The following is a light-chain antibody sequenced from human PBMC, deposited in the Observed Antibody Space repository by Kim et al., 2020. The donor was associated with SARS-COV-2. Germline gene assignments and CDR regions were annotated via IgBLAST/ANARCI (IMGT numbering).Light chain of an antibody. CDR2: TNN. Sequence: GPRVPRTCSGASSIRVNKTESGYKRLPGTAAKLLIITNNQGPSGVPDRFSGAKSGTSASLAISWLQSEDEADYYCASWDVSLDGWVFGGGTQLTVL. CDR1: SSIRVNKT. V-gene: IGLV1-44*01. J-gene: IGLJ3*02. CDR3: ASWDVSLDGWV.